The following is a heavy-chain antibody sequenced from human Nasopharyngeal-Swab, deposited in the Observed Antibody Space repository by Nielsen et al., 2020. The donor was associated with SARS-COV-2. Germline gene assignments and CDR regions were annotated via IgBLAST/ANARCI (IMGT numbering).Heavy chain of an antibody. V-gene: IGHV3-9*01. J-gene: IGHJ3*01. CDR1: GFTFDDYT. D-gene: IGHD3-22*01. CDR2: ISCNSGSI. Sequence: SLKISCAASGFTFDDYTMHWVRQAPGKGLEWVSGISCNSGSITYADSVKGRFTISRDNAKNFLYLQMNSLRAEDTALYYCAKGGRIAMIEDFWGQGTMVTVSS. CDR3: AKGGRIAMIEDF.